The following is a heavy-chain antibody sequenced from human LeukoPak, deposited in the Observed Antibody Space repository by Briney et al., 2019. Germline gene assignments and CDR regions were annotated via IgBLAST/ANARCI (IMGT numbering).Heavy chain of an antibody. CDR3: ARDFGTTGYDLYDS. J-gene: IGHJ4*02. D-gene: IGHD3-9*01. Sequence: GGSLRLSCAASGFTFNNYWMSWVRQAPGKGLEWVANINQGGNEKYYVDSVRGRFTISRDNAKNSLYLQMNSLRDEDTSVYYCARDFGTTGYDLYDSWGQGPLVTVSS. CDR1: GFTFNNYW. CDR2: INQGGNEK. V-gene: IGHV3-7*01.